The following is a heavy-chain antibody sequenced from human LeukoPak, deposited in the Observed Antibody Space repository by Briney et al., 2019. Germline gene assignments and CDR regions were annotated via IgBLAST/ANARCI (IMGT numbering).Heavy chain of an antibody. D-gene: IGHD6-13*01. Sequence: GGSLGLSCAASGFTVSSNYMSWVRQAPGKGLEWVSVIYSGGSTYYADSVKGRFTISRDNSKNTLYLQMNSLRAEDTAVYYCARDLSRDYYYYYGMDVWGKGTTVTVSS. CDR1: GFTVSSNY. J-gene: IGHJ6*04. CDR3: ARDLSRDYYYYYGMDV. V-gene: IGHV3-53*01. CDR2: IYSGGST.